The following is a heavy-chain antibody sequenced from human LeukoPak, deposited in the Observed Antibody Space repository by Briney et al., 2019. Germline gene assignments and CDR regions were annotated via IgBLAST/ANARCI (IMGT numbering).Heavy chain of an antibody. D-gene: IGHD5/OR15-5a*01. J-gene: IGHJ3*02. CDR2: INPNSGGA. Sequence: ASVKVSCKPSGYTFTDYYIHWVRQAPGQGLECMGWINPNSGGATYAPKFHGRLTMTRDTSISTAYMELSSLGSDDTAVYFCARDGILSTKNAFDIWGQGTMVTVSS. CDR1: GYTFTDYY. CDR3: ARDGILSTKNAFDI. V-gene: IGHV1-2*02.